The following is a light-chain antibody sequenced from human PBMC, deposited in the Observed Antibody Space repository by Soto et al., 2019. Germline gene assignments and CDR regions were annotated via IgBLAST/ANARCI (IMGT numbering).Light chain of an antibody. CDR3: SSYTSRRLYV. CDR1: SSDVGGYNY. J-gene: IGLJ1*01. Sequence: QSALTQPASVSGSPGQSITISCTGTSSDVGGYNYVSWYQQHPGKAPKLIIYDVSNRPSGVSNRFSGSKSGNTASLTISGLQSEDEADYYCSSYTSRRLYVFGPGTKLTVL. V-gene: IGLV2-14*01. CDR2: DVS.